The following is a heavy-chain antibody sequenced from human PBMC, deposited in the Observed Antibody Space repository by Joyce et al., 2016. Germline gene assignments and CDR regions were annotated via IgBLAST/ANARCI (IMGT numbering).Heavy chain of an antibody. V-gene: IGHV3-30*18. Sequence: QIRLVESGGGVVQPGRSMRLSCAASGFNFTTHSIHWVRQAPCKGLGWVAVIAYDGSFKYYSESVRGRFTISRDNSKTTVSLQMSSLRPEDTALYYCAKGAFWRGFDSWGQGTRVTVSS. CDR3: AKGAFWRGFDS. D-gene: IGHD3-3*01. J-gene: IGHJ4*02. CDR1: GFNFTTHS. CDR2: IAYDGSFK.